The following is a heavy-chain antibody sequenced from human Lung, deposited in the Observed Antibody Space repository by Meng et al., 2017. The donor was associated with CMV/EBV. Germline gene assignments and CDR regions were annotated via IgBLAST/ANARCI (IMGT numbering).Heavy chain of an antibody. V-gene: IGHV1-69*04. J-gene: IGHJ5*02. D-gene: IGHD2-15*01. CDR2: IIPILAIT. CDR1: GATFSSYA. Sequence: SVXVSXKASGATFSSYAITWVRQAPGQGLEWMGTIIPILAITKYAQKFQGRVTITADKTSSTVYMELSSLRSDDTAVYYCGRYTDIVSVIAATRDYWFDPWGQGTLVTVPS. CDR3: GRYTDIVSVIAATRDYWFDP.